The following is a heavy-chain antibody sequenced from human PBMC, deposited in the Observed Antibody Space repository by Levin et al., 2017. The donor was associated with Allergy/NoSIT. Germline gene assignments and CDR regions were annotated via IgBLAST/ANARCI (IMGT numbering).Heavy chain of an antibody. CDR2: ITTSGDNT. V-gene: IGHV3-23*01. J-gene: IGHJ4*02. CDR3: AKEEWLVRGFDY. D-gene: IGHD6-19*01. Sequence: PAASVKVSCAASGFMFHSYAMTWVRQAPGKGLEWVSGITTSGDNTYYADSVKGRFTISRDNSKNTLYLQMNSLRAEDTAVYYCAKEEWLVRGFDYWGQGTLVTVSS. CDR1: GFMFHSYA.